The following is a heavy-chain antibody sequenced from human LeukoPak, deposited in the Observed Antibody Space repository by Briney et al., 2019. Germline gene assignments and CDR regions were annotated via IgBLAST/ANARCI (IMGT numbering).Heavy chain of an antibody. CDR1: GYTLTSYY. D-gene: IGHD1-7*01. CDR2: INPSGGST. J-gene: IGHJ4*02. V-gene: IGHV1-46*01. Sequence: ASVKVSCKAPGYTLTSYYMHWVRQAPGQGLEWMGIINPSGGSTSYAQKFQGRVTMTRDTSTSTVYMELSSLRSEDTAVYYCARVVSGTTIDDYFDYWGQGTLVTVSS. CDR3: ARVVSGTTIDDYFDY.